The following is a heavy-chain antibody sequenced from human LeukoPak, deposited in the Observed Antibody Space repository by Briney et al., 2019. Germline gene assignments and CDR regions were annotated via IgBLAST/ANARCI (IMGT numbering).Heavy chain of an antibody. CDR1: GGSISSYY. CDR2: IFYSGST. D-gene: IGHD3-9*01. V-gene: IGHV4-59*01. CDR3: ARVPGVFYDTLTGYGSGWFDP. J-gene: IGHJ5*02. Sequence: PSETLSLTCTVSGGSISSYYWSWIRQPPGKGLEWIGYIFYSGSTNYNPSLKSRVTISVDTSKNQCSLKLRSVTAADTAVYYCARVPGVFYDTLTGYGSGWFDPWGQGTLVTVPS.